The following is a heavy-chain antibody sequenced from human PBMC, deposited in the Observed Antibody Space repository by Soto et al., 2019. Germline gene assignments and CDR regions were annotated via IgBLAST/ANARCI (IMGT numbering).Heavy chain of an antibody. CDR2: IYYRGST. V-gene: IGHV4-31*03. J-gene: IGHJ6*02. D-gene: IGHD4-17*01. Sequence: QVRLEESGPGLVKPSETLSLICSVSGGSVNNANYFWNWIRHHPENGLEWIGYIYYRGSTRYNPSFKSRVTLSIDTSKNQFSLSLNSVTVADTAVYFCARDADYGGSRGGMDVWGRGTTVTVSS. CDR3: ARDADYGGSRGGMDV. CDR1: GGSVNNANYF.